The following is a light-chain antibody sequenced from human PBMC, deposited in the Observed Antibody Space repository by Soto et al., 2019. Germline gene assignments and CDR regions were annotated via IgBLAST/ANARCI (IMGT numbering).Light chain of an antibody. CDR3: QQYGSS. Sequence: EIVLTQSPGTLSLSPGERATLSCRASQSVSSYYLAWYQQKPGQAPRLLIYGASNRATGIPDRFSGSGSGTDFTLTISRLEPEDFAVYYCQQYGSSFGPGTKVDIK. CDR1: QSVSSYY. CDR2: GAS. V-gene: IGKV3-20*01. J-gene: IGKJ3*01.